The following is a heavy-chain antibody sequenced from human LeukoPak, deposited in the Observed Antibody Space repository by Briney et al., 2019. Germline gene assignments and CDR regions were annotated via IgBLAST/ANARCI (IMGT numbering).Heavy chain of an antibody. Sequence: ASVKVSCKASGYTFTGYYIHWVRQAPGQGLEWMGWINPTSFGTKYEQKFQGRVTMTRDTSISTDYMKLSDLRSDDTAVYYCARGRDVVVVPAAMRASMDVWGQGTTVTVSS. CDR2: INPTSFGT. V-gene: IGHV1-2*02. CDR1: GYTFTGYY. D-gene: IGHD2-2*01. CDR3: ARGRDVVVVPAAMRASMDV. J-gene: IGHJ6*02.